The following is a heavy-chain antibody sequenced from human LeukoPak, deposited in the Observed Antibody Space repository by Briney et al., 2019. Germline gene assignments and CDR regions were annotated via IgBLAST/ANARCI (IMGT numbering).Heavy chain of an antibody. J-gene: IGHJ3*02. V-gene: IGHV4-59*01. Sequence: SETLSLTYTVSGGSISSYYWSWIRQPPGKGLEWIGYIYYSGSTNYNPSLKSRVTISVDTSKNQFSLKLSSVTAADTAVYYCARGGYMTPSAFDIWGQGTMVTVSS. D-gene: IGHD2-2*02. CDR1: GGSISSYY. CDR2: IYYSGST. CDR3: ARGGYMTPSAFDI.